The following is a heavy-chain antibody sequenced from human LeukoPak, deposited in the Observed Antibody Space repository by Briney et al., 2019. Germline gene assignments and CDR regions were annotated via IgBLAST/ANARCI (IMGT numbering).Heavy chain of an antibody. CDR2: IYYSGST. V-gene: IGHV4-59*01. CDR3: ARGGRRYSGYDYDY. D-gene: IGHD5-12*01. CDR1: GGSISSYY. Sequence: TSETLSLTCTVSGGSISSYYWSWIRQPPGKGLEWIGYIYYSGSTNYNPSLKSRVTISVDTSKNQFSLKLSSVTAADTAVYYCARGGRRYSGYDYDYWGQGTLVTVSS. J-gene: IGHJ4*02.